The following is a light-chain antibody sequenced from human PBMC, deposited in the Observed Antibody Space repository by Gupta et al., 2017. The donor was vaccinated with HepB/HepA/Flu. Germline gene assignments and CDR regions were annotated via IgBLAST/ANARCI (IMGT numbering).Light chain of an antibody. CDR2: DVS. CDR3: CSYAGSYMV. Sequence: QSALPPPRSVSGSPGQSVTISCTGTSSDVGGYYYVSWYQHHPGKAPKFIIYDVSKRPSGVPDRFSGPKSGNTASLTISGLQAEDEADYYCCSYAGSYMVFGGGTKLTVL. J-gene: IGLJ2*01. V-gene: IGLV2-11*01. CDR1: SSDVGGYYY.